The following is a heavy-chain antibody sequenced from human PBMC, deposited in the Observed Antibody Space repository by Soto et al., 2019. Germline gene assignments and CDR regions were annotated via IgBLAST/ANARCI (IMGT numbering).Heavy chain of an antibody. CDR3: ARVGSYCSGGSCYSEPGYFDY. J-gene: IGHJ4*02. V-gene: IGHV4-59*07. CDR2: IYYSGST. Sequence: SDTLSLTCTVSGGSISSYYWSWIRQPPGKGLEWIGYIYYSGSTNYNPSLKSRVTISVDTSKNQFSLKLSSVTAADTAVYYCARVGSYCSGGSCYSEPGYFDYWGQGTLVTVSS. CDR1: GGSISSYY. D-gene: IGHD2-15*01.